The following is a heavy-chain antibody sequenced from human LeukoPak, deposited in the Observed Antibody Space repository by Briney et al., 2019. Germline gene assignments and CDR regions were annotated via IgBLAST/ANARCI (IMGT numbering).Heavy chain of an antibody. J-gene: IGHJ6*03. V-gene: IGHV3-23*01. CDR1: GFTFSSYA. CDR2: ISGSGGST. Sequence: GGSLRLSCAASGFTFSSYAMSWVRQAPGKGLEWDSAISGSGGSTYYADSVKGRFTISRDNSKNTMYLQMNSLRAEHTAVYYCAKDSSGGSGPVCCYMDVWAKGPRSPSP. D-gene: IGHD3-10*01. CDR3: AKDSSGGSGPVCCYMDV.